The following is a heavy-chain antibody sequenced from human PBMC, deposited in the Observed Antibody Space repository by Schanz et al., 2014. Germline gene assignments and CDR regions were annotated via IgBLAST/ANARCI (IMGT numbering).Heavy chain of an antibody. D-gene: IGHD3-10*01. Sequence: QLMQSGSEVRKPGASVRVSCKASGYSFTDYAIHWVRQAPGQGLEWMGWISGYNGDTNYAPKFQDRVTMTADTSTGITSLELRNLKSDDTAVYYCARDRVSFVRGPLGVDWGQGTQVTVSS. CDR2: ISGYNGDT. V-gene: IGHV1-18*01. J-gene: IGHJ4*02. CDR3: ARDRVSFVRGPLGVD. CDR1: GYSFTDYA.